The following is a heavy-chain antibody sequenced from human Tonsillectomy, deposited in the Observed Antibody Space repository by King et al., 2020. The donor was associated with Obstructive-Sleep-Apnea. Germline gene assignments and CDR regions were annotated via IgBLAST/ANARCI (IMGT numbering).Heavy chain of an antibody. CDR2: IRYDGSNK. CDR3: AKDRDGRSYYYYGMDV. CDR1: GFTFSFYA. Sequence: VQLVESGGGVVKPGRSLRLSCAASGFTFSFYAMHWVRQAPGKGLEWVSFIRYDGSNKDYADSVKGRFTISRDNSKNILYLQMNSLRGEDTAVYYCAKDRDGRSYYYYGMDVWGQGTTVTVSS. V-gene: IGHV3-30*02. J-gene: IGHJ6*02. D-gene: IGHD2-15*01.